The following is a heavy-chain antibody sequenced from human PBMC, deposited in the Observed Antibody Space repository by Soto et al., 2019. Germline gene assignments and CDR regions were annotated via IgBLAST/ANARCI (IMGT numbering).Heavy chain of an antibody. V-gene: IGHV4-61*01. Sequence: PSETLSLTCTVSGGSVSSGSYYWSWIRQPPGKGLEWIGYIYHSGSTNYNPSLKSRVTISVDTSKNQFSLKLSSVTAADTAVYYCARARAIFGVVYYFDYWGQGTLVTVSS. CDR3: ARARAIFGVVYYFDY. D-gene: IGHD3-3*01. CDR1: GGSVSSGSYY. CDR2: IYHSGST. J-gene: IGHJ4*02.